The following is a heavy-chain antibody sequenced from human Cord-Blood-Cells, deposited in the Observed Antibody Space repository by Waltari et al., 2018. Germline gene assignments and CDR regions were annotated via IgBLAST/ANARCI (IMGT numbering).Heavy chain of an antibody. Sequence: EVQLVESGGGLVQPGGSLRLSCAASGFTFSRYWMSWVRQAPGKGREWVANIKQDGSEKYYVDSVKGRFTISRDNAKNSLYLQMNSLRAEDTAVYYCRVQTAASFDYWGQGTLVTVSS. CDR3: RVQTAASFDY. V-gene: IGHV3-7*01. J-gene: IGHJ4*02. CDR1: GFTFSRYW. D-gene: IGHD6-13*01. CDR2: IKQDGSEK.